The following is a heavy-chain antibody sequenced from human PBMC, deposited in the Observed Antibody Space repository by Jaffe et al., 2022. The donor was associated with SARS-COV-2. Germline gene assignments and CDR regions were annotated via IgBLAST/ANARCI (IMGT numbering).Heavy chain of an antibody. CDR3: ARAPAVHRGQQPGPFDY. V-gene: IGHV3-7*01. J-gene: IGHJ4*02. CDR1: GFTFSSYW. Sequence: EVQLVESGGGLVQPGGSLRLSCAASGFTFSSYWMSWVRQAPGKGLEWVANIKQDGSEKYYVDSVKGRFTISRDNAKNSLYLQMNSLRAEDTAVYYCARAPAVHRGQQPGPFDYWGQGTLVTVSS. D-gene: IGHD6-13*01. CDR2: IKQDGSEK.